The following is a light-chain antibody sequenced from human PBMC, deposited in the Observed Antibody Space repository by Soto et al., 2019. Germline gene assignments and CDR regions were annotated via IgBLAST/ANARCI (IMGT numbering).Light chain of an antibody. J-gene: IGLJ1*01. CDR2: NNN. CDR3: AAWDDTFNGLYV. CDR1: SSSIGTAT. V-gene: IGLV1-44*01. Sequence: QAVVTQPPSASGTPGQRVTFSCSGSSSSIGTATVNWYQQLPGTAPKLLIFNNNQRPSGVPDRFSGSKSGTSASLAISGLQSEDEADYYCAAWDDTFNGLYVFGTGTKVTVL.